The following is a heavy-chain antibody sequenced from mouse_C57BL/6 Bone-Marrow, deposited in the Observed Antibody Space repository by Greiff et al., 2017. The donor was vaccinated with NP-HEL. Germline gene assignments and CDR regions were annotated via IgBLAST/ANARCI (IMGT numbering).Heavy chain of an antibody. CDR2: ISDGGSYT. J-gene: IGHJ2*01. CDR3: ARVSFYDGYNY. Sequence: EVKVEESGGGLVKPGGSLKLSCAASGFTFSSYAMSWVRQTPEKRLEWVATISDGGSYTYYPDNVKGRFTISRDNAKNNLYLQMSHLKSEDTAMYYCARVSFYDGYNYWGQGTTLTVSS. D-gene: IGHD2-3*01. CDR1: GFTFSSYA. V-gene: IGHV5-4*03.